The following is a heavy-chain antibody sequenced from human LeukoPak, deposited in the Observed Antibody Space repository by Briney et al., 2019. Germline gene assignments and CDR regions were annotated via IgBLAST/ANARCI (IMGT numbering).Heavy chain of an antibody. D-gene: IGHD3-9*01. Sequence: PSETLSLTCAVSGGSISSNNWWSWVRQSPGKGLEWIGEIYHSGSTNYNPSLKSRVTISVDTSKSQFSLNLRSVTAADTAVYYCARDIPTGYHDYWGQGTLVTVSS. J-gene: IGHJ4*02. CDR1: GGSISSNNW. CDR3: ARDIPTGYHDY. V-gene: IGHV4-4*02. CDR2: IYHSGST.